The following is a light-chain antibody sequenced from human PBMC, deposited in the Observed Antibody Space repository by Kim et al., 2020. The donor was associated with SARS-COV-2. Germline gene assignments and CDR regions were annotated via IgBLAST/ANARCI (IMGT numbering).Light chain of an antibody. CDR1: QSVLYSSNNKIY. CDR3: QQYYSTPRT. J-gene: IGKJ1*01. CDR2: WAS. Sequence: ATINCKSSQSVLYSSNNKIYLAWYQQKPGQPPKLLIYWASTRESGVPDRFSGSGSGTDFTLTISSLQAEDVEVYYCQQYYSTPRTFGQGTKVDIK. V-gene: IGKV4-1*01.